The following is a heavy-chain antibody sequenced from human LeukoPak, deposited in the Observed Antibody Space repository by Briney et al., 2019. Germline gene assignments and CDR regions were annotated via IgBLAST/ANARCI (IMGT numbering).Heavy chain of an antibody. Sequence: SETLSLTCAVYGGSFSGYYWSWIRQPPGKGLEWIGEINHSGSTNYNPSLKSRVTISVDTSKNQFSLKLSSVTAADTAVYYCARGPKITIFGVVAGRSTSLDYWGQGTLVTVSS. J-gene: IGHJ4*02. V-gene: IGHV4-34*01. CDR1: GGSFSGYY. CDR2: INHSGST. CDR3: ARGPKITIFGVVAGRSTSLDY. D-gene: IGHD3-3*01.